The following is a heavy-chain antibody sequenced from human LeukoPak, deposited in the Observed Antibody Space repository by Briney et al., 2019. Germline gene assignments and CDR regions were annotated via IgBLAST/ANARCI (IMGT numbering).Heavy chain of an antibody. CDR2: IFSGYST. J-gene: IGHJ4*02. CDR1: GFSVDGNY. CDR3: ALTYYFDRRGYSYFDY. V-gene: IGHV3-53*01. Sequence: GGSLRLSCEVSGFSVDGNYMTWVRQVLGRGLEWVALIFSGYSTEYPDSVKCRFTISRDKSKKTLHLQMDRLRPEDTAMYYCALTYYFDRRGYSYFDYWGQGALVTVSS. D-gene: IGHD3-22*01.